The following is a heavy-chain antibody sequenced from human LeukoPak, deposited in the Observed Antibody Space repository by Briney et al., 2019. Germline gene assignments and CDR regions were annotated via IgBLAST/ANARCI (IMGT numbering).Heavy chain of an antibody. CDR1: GGSISSDNYY. Sequence: SQTLSLTCNVSGGSISSDNYYWSWIRQPAGEGLEWIGRVYASGTTNYNPSLRSRVNLSVDTSKNQFSLKLSSVTAADTAVYYCARVARWEFAFDIWGQGTMVTVSS. V-gene: IGHV4-61*02. CDR3: ARVARWEFAFDI. CDR2: VYASGTT. D-gene: IGHD3-10*01. J-gene: IGHJ3*02.